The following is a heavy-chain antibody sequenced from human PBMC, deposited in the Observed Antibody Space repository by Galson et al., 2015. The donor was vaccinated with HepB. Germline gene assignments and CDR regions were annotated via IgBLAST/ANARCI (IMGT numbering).Heavy chain of an antibody. Sequence: SVKVSCKASGGTFSSYAISWVRQAPGQGLEWMGGIIPSFGTANYAQKFQGRVTITADESTSTAYMELSSLRSEDTAVYYCAREGTWGGTTHHDAFDIWGQGTMVTVSS. CDR2: IIPSFGTA. CDR3: AREGTWGGTTHHDAFDI. J-gene: IGHJ3*02. D-gene: IGHD1-7*01. V-gene: IGHV1-69*13. CDR1: GGTFSSYA.